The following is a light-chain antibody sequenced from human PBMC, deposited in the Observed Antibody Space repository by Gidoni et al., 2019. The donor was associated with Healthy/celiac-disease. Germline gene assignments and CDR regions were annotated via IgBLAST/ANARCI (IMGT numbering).Light chain of an antibody. CDR2: AAS. CDR1: QGISNY. CDR3: QKYNSALL. V-gene: IGKV1-27*01. Sequence: DPVTITCRASQGISNYLAWYQQKPGKVPKLLIYAASTLQSGVPSRVSGSGSGTDFTLTISSLQPEDVATYYCQKYNSALLFGQGTRLEIK. J-gene: IGKJ5*01.